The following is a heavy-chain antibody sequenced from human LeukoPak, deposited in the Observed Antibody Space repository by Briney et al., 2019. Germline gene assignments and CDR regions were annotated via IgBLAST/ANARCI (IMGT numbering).Heavy chain of an antibody. D-gene: IGHD3-22*01. CDR3: AKTRGYYDSSGYYYPYDAFDI. V-gene: IGHV3-23*01. J-gene: IGHJ3*02. CDR2: ISGSGGST. CDR1: GFTFDDYG. Sequence: GGSLRLSCAASGFTFDDYGMSWVRQAPGKGLEWVSAISGSGGSTYYADSVKGRFTISRDNSKNTLYLQMNSLRAEDTAVYYCAKTRGYYDSSGYYYPYDAFDIWGQGTMVTVSS.